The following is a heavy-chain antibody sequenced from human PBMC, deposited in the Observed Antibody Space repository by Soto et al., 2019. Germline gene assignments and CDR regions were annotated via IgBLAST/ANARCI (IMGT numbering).Heavy chain of an antibody. CDR3: ARGRGYCAGGGCSPNYFDY. J-gene: IGHJ4*02. V-gene: IGHV3-74*03. CDR1: GFTVFTFSDYW. CDR2: ITGDGSST. Sequence: GGSLRLSCAASGFTVFTFSDYWIYWVRQPPGKGLVWVSHITGDGSSTTYADSVKGRFTISRDNAKNTLYLQMNSLRPEDTAVYYCARGRGYCAGGGCSPNYFDYWGQGTPVTVSS. D-gene: IGHD2-8*02.